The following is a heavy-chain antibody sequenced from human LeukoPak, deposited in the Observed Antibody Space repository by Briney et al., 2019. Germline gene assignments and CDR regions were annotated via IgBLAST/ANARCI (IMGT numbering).Heavy chain of an antibody. J-gene: IGHJ5*02. CDR2: INSDGSTT. D-gene: IGHD6-13*01. CDR3: ARDSTAAGTRWFDP. CDR1: GFTFSSYW. Sequence: GGSLRLSCAASGFTFSSYWMHWVRQAPGKGLVWVSRINSDGSTTNYADSVKGRFTISRDNAKNSLYLQMNSLRAEDTAVYYCARDSTAAGTRWFDPWGQGTLVTVSS. V-gene: IGHV3-74*01.